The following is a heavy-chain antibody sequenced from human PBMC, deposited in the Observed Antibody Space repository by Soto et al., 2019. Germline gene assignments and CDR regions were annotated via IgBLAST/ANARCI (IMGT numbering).Heavy chain of an antibody. Sequence: ASVKVSCKASGYTFTSYAMHWVRQAPGQRLEWMGWINADNGNTKYSQKFQGRVTITRDTSASTAYMELSSLRSEDTAVYYCATRGYSYGPPNYYYYGMDVWGQGTTVTVSS. J-gene: IGHJ6*02. V-gene: IGHV1-3*01. D-gene: IGHD5-18*01. CDR2: INADNGNT. CDR1: GYTFTSYA. CDR3: ATRGYSYGPPNYYYYGMDV.